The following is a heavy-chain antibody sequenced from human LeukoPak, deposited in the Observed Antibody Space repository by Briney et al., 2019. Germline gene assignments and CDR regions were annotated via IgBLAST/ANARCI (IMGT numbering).Heavy chain of an antibody. Sequence: GGSLRLSCAASGFTFSSYWMHWVRQAPGKGLVWVSRINSDGSSTSYADSVKGRFTISRDNAKNTLYLQMNSLRAEDTAVYYCTRFLYCYDSSDYYTDAFDIWGQGTLVTVSS. CDR2: INSDGSST. J-gene: IGHJ3*02. CDR1: GFTFSSYW. CDR3: TRFLYCYDSSDYYTDAFDI. D-gene: IGHD3-22*01. V-gene: IGHV3-74*01.